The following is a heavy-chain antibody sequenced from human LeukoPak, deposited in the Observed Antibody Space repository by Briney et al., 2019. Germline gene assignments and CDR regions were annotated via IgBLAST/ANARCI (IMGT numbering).Heavy chain of an antibody. CDR2: IYPGDSDT. D-gene: IGHD2-15*01. CDR1: GYSFTSYW. J-gene: IGHJ5*02. V-gene: IGHV5-51*01. CDR3: ARVGSCSGGSCLNWFDP. Sequence: GESLKISCKGSGYSFTSYWIGWVRQMPGKGPEWMGIIYPGDSDTRYSPSFQGQVTISADKSISTAYLQWSSLKASDTAMYYCARVGSCSGGSCLNWFDPWGQGTLVTVSS.